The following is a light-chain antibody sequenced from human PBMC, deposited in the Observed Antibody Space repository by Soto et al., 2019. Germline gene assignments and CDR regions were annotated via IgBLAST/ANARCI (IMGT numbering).Light chain of an antibody. CDR1: SSDVGAYNY. CDR3: CSYAGTSRV. CDR2: DVS. J-gene: IGLJ3*02. Sequence: QSVLTQPRSLSGSPGQSVTISCTGTSSDVGAYNYVSWYQHHPGKAPKLMIYDVSKRPSGIPDRFSGSKSGNTASLTISWLRADDEADYYCCSYAGTSRVFGGGTKLTVL. V-gene: IGLV2-11*01.